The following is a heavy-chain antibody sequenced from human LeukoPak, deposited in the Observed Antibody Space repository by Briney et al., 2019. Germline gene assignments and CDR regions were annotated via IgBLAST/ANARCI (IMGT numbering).Heavy chain of an antibody. Sequence: PGGSLRLSCAASGFTFSDYYMSWIRQAPGKGLEWIGEINHSGSTNYNPSLKSRVTISVDTSKNQFSLKLSSVTAADTAVYYCARGGNLWFGPSWGYWGQGTLVTVSS. D-gene: IGHD3-10*01. V-gene: IGHV4-34*01. CDR1: GFTFSDYY. CDR3: ARGGNLWFGPSWGY. J-gene: IGHJ4*02. CDR2: INHSGST.